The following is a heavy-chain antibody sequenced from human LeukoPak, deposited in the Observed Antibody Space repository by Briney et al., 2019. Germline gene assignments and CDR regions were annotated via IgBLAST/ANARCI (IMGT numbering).Heavy chain of an antibody. V-gene: IGHV4-39*01. J-gene: IGHJ6*02. D-gene: IGHD6-13*01. CDR3: ASLLSGFISSWCPDYYYGVDV. CDR2: ISYSGST. Sequence: SETLSLTCTVSSDSISSSRFYGGWIRQPPGRGLEWIATISYSGSTYYNPSLRSRVTMSIDTSKNQFFLKLSSVTAADTAVYYCASLLSGFISSWCPDYYYGVDVWGQGTTVSVSS. CDR1: SDSISSSRFY.